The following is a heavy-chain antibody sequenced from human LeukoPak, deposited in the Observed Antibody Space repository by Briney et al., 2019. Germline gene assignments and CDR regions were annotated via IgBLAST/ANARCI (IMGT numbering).Heavy chain of an antibody. CDR1: GYTFTSYD. CDR2: MNPNSGNT. D-gene: IGHD6-19*01. CDR3: ARPRSSWYQTGEYFLY. J-gene: IGHJ1*01. V-gene: IGHV1-8*03. Sequence: ASVKVSCKASGYTFTSYDINWVRQATGQGLEWMGWMNPNSGNTGYAQKFQGRVTITRNTSISTAYMELSSLRSEDTAVYYCARPRSSWYQTGEYFLYWGQGTLVTVSS.